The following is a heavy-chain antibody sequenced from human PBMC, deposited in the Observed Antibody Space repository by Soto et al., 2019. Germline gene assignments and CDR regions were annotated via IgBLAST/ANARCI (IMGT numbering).Heavy chain of an antibody. V-gene: IGHV1-18*01. CDR2: LSADNGNR. Sequence: QVQLVQSGAEVKKPGASVKVSCKASGYTFTSYGISCVRQAPGQGLDWMGWLSADNGNRNYAQQIQGRVTMTTDTSTSTAYMELRSLRSDDKAVYYCARDPGSYAFDIWGQGPMVTVSS. CDR1: GYTFTSYG. J-gene: IGHJ3*02. CDR3: ARDPGSYAFDI.